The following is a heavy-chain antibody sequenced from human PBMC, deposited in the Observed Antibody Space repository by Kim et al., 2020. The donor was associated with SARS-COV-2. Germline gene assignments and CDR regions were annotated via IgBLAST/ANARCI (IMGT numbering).Heavy chain of an antibody. Sequence: GGSLRLSCAASGLTFSTYAMNWVRQTPGKGLEWVASIKSDSSVTYYADSVRGRFTISRDNAKNSLYMQMNSLRAEDTAVYFCASSDPYYFDHWGQGTLVTVSA. CDR1: GLTFSTYA. CDR2: IKSDSSVT. CDR3: ASSDPYYFDH. V-gene: IGHV3-21*04. J-gene: IGHJ4*02.